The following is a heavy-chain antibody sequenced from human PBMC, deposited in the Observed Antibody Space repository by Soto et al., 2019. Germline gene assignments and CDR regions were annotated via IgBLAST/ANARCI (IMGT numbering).Heavy chain of an antibody. J-gene: IGHJ6*03. CDR3: ARESSSVYYYYMDV. Sequence: GGSLRLSCAASGFTFSGYSINWVRQAPGKGLEWISYISPNADTIYYADSVKGRFTISRDNAKNSLYLQMNSLRAEDTAVYYCARESSSVYYYYMDVWGKGTTVTVSS. V-gene: IGHV3-48*01. CDR1: GFTFSGYS. CDR2: ISPNADTI. D-gene: IGHD6-25*01.